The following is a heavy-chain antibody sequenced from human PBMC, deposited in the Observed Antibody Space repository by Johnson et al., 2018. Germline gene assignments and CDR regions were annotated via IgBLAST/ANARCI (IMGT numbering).Heavy chain of an antibody. CDR1: GFTFSSYA. CDR2: ISYAGSNK. J-gene: IGHJ3*02. V-gene: IGHV3-30-3*01. CDR3: ARQVAYNWNYADAFEI. Sequence: QVQLVQSGGGVVQXGRSXRLXCAASGFTFSSYAMHWVRQAPGKGLAWVAVISYAGSNKYYADSVKGRFTISRDNAKNSLYLQMNSLRPEDTAVYYCARQVAYNWNYADAFEIWGQGTMGTVYS. D-gene: IGHD1-7*01.